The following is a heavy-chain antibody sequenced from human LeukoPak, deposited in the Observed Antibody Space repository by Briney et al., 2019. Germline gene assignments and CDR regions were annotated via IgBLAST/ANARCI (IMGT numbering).Heavy chain of an antibody. CDR2: INHSGST. CDR3: ARGRYYDYVWGSYRQETFDY. J-gene: IGHJ4*02. D-gene: IGHD3-16*02. Sequence: SGGSLRLSCAASGFTFSSYAMSWVRQPPGKGLEWIGEINHSGSTNYNPSLKSRVTISVDTSKNQFSLKLSSVTAADTAVYYCARGRYYDYVWGSYRQETFDYWGQGTLVTVSS. V-gene: IGHV4-34*01. CDR1: GFTFSSYA.